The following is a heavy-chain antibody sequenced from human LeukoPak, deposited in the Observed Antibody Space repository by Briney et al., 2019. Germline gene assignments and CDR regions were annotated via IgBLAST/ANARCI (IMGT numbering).Heavy chain of an antibody. CDR3: TRQYYDTSEVDY. Sequence: GGSLRLSCTASGFTFGDYAMSWFRKAPGKGLEWVGFIRSKAYGGTTEYAASVKGRFTIPRDDSKSIAYLQMNSLKTEDTAVYYCTRQYYDTSEVDYWGQGTLVTVSS. D-gene: IGHD3-22*01. J-gene: IGHJ4*02. CDR2: IRSKAYGGTT. V-gene: IGHV3-49*03. CDR1: GFTFGDYA.